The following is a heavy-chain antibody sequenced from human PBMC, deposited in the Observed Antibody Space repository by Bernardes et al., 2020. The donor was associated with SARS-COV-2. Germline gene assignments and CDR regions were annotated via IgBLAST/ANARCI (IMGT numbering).Heavy chain of an antibody. Sequence: GGSLRLSCAASGFTFTKYDMSWVRQAPGKGLEWVSGISGSGNTTYYADSVKGRFTISRDNSKNTLFLQMDSPRAEDTAVYYCAKDDDRPLFGAPGFDSWGQGTLVTVSS. J-gene: IGHJ4*02. CDR3: AKDDDRPLFGAPGFDS. CDR2: ISGSGNTT. V-gene: IGHV3-23*01. D-gene: IGHD3-3*01. CDR1: GFTFTKYD.